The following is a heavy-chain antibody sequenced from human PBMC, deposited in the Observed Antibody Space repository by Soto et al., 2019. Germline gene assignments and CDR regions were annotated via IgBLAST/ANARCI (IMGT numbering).Heavy chain of an antibody. Sequence: SGKVSCKASGGTFSSYAISWVRQAPGQGLEWMGGIIPIFGTANYAQKFQGRVTITADESTSTAYMELSSLRSEDTAVYYCASRPPSSTSCFDCPRWGTLFDPWG. CDR3: ASRPPSSTSCFDCPRWGTLFDP. J-gene: IGHJ5*02. V-gene: IGHV1-69*13. CDR2: IIPIFGTA. D-gene: IGHD2-2*01. CDR1: GGTFSSYA.